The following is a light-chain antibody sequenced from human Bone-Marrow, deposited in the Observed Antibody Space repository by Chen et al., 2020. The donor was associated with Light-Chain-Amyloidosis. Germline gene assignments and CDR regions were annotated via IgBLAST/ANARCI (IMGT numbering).Light chain of an antibody. CDR2: RDT. CDR1: DLPTKY. CDR3: QSADSSGTYEVI. Sequence: SYELTQPPSVSVSPGQTARITCSGDDLPTKYAYWYQQKPGQDPVLVIHRDTERPSGISGRVSGSSSGTTATLTISGVQAEDEADYHCQSADSSGTYEVIFGGGTKLTVL. V-gene: IGLV3-25*03. J-gene: IGLJ2*01.